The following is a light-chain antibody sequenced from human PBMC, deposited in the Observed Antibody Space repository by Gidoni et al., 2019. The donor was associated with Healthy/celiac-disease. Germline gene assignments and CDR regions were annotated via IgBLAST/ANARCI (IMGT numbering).Light chain of an antibody. V-gene: IGKV1-39*01. CDR1: QSISSY. Sequence: DIQMTQSPSSLSASVGDRVTITCRARQSISSYLNWYQQKPGKAPKLLIYAASSLQSEVPTRFSCSMSHTDFTLTISSLQPEDFATYYCQQSYSTPPFTFXPXTKVDIK. J-gene: IGKJ3*01. CDR2: AAS. CDR3: QQSYSTPPFT.